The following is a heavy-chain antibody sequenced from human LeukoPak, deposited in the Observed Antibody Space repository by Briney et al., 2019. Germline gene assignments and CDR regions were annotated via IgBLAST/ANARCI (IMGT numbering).Heavy chain of an antibody. CDR1: GDSISSYS. D-gene: IGHD6-13*01. CDR3: ARDRGSSWCVSDAFDL. J-gene: IGHJ3*01. V-gene: IGHV4-59*01. Sequence: SETLSLTCTVSGDSISSYSWNWIRQPPGRGLEWIGYIYYSGSTDYNPSLKSRVTISVDTSKNQFSLKLSSVTAADTAVYFCARDRGSSWCVSDAFDLWGQGTMVTVSS. CDR2: IYYSGST.